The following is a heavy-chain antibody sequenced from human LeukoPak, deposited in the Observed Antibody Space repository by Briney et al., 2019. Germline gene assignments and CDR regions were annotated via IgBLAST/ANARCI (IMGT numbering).Heavy chain of an antibody. Sequence: GGSLRLSCAASGFTFSTYAMNWVRQAPGKGLEWVSGISGGGGSTYYADSVKGRFTISRDNSKNTLYLQMDSLRAEDTALYYCAKGSGINHYHWIDPWGQGTLVTVSS. CDR1: GFTFSTYA. V-gene: IGHV3-23*01. CDR2: ISGGGGST. D-gene: IGHD1-14*01. J-gene: IGHJ5*02. CDR3: AKGSGINHYHWIDP.